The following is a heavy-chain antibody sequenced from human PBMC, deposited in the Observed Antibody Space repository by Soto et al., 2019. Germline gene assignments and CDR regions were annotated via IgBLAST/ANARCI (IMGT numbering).Heavy chain of an antibody. CDR1: GFTFSSYS. CDR2: ISSSSSTI. V-gene: IGHV3-48*01. Sequence: EVQLVESGGGLVQPGGSLRLSCAASGFTFSSYSMNWVRQAPGKGLEWVSYISSSSSTIYYADSVKGRFTISRDNAKNSLYLQMNSLRAEDTAVYYCAREKLYYYDSSGMDVWGQGTTVTVSS. CDR3: AREKLYYYDSSGMDV. D-gene: IGHD3-22*01. J-gene: IGHJ6*02.